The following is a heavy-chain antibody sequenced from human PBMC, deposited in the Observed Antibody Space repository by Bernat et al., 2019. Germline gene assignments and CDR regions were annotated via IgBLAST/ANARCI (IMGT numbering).Heavy chain of an antibody. J-gene: IGHJ6*02. D-gene: IGHD6-25*01. Sequence: EVQLLESGGGLVQPGGSLRLSCAASGFTFSSYAMSWVRQAPGKGLEWVSAISGSGGSTYYADSVKGRFTISRDNSKNTLCLQMNSLRAEDTAVYYCAKRIAATNYYYGMDVWGQGTTVTVSS. CDR2: ISGSGGST. CDR3: AKRIAATNYYYGMDV. CDR1: GFTFSSYA. V-gene: IGHV3-23*01.